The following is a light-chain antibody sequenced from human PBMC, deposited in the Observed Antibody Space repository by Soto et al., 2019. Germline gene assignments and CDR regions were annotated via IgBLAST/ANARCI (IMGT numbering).Light chain of an antibody. CDR2: DTS. CDR1: QSVRDRY. V-gene: IGKV3-20*01. Sequence: EIVLTQSPGNLSLSPWERATLSCRASQSVRDRYLACYQQKPGQAPSLLIYDTSTRATGVPDRSSGSGSGTDVALTIIRGEPEAFAVNFCQQYGSSPGTFGQGTKVEI. CDR3: QQYGSSPGT. J-gene: IGKJ1*01.